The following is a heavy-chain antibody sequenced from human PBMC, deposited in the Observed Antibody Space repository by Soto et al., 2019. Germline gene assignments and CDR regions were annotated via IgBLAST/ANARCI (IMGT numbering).Heavy chain of an antibody. V-gene: IGHV4-39*01. J-gene: IGHJ4*02. CDR1: GGSIYNSDYY. D-gene: IGHD2-15*01. CDR2: IDYNGVT. Sequence: SETLSLTCAVSGGSIYNSDYYWGWIRQPPAKGLEWIGNIDYNGVTSYNPSLKTRVTISRDTSRNQFSLKLTSVTAADTALYSGGKVLVAATQHTDSDSWARGILVTVSS. CDR3: GKVLVAATQHTDSDS.